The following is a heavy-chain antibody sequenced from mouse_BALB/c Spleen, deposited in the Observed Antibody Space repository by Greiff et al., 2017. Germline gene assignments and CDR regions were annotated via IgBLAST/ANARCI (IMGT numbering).Heavy chain of an antibody. J-gene: IGHJ4*01. D-gene: IGHD1-1*01. CDR2: ISYDGSN. Sequence: VQLQQSGPGLVKPSQSLSLTCSVTGYSITSGYYWNWIRQFPGNKLEWMGYISYDGSNNYNPSLKNRISITRDTSKNQFFLKLNSVTTEDTATYYCAITTVVDYYAMDYWGQGTSVTVSS. CDR1: GYSITSGYY. CDR3: AITTVVDYYAMDY. V-gene: IGHV3-6*02.